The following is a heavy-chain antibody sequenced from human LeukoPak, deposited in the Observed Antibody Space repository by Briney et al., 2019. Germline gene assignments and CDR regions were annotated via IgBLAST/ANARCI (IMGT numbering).Heavy chain of an antibody. V-gene: IGHV3-11*04. Sequence: GGSLRLSCAASGFNFSNYYMSWIRQTPEKGLEWLSYISGSSNTIYYADSVRGRFTISRDNGENSLFLQMHSLTNEDTAVYYCARDWGFCASTSCPTSNYWGQGTLVTVSS. CDR2: ISGSSNTI. J-gene: IGHJ4*02. CDR3: ARDWGFCASTSCPTSNY. D-gene: IGHD2-2*01. CDR1: GFNFSNYY.